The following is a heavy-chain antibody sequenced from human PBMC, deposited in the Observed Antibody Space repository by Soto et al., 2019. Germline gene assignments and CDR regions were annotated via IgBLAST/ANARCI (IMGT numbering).Heavy chain of an antibody. D-gene: IGHD3-10*01. CDR2: ISGSGGST. CDR1: GFTFSSYA. J-gene: IGHJ4*02. Sequence: EVQLLESGGGLVQPGGSLRLSCAASGFTFSSYAMSWVRQAPGKGLEWVSAISGSGGSTYYAGSVKGRFPISRDNSKNTLYLQMNSLRAEDTAVYYGASLGGSSVLWFGGIPEGVDYWGQGTLVTVSS. CDR3: ASLGGSSVLWFGGIPEGVDY. V-gene: IGHV3-23*01.